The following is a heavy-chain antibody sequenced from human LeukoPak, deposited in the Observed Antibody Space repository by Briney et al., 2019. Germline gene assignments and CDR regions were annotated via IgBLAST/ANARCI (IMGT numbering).Heavy chain of an antibody. V-gene: IGHV1-69*13. CDR2: IIPIFGTA. D-gene: IGHD6-13*01. J-gene: IGHJ5*02. CDR1: GGTFSSYA. Sequence: SVKVSCKASGGTFSSYAISWVRQAPGQGLERVGGIIPIFGTANYAQKFQGRVTITADESTSTAYMELSSLRSEDTAGYYCARVELANWFDPWGQGTLVTVSS. CDR3: ARVELANWFDP.